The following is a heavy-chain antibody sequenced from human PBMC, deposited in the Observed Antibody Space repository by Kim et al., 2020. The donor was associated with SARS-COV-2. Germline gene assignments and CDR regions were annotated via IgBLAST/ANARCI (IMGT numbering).Heavy chain of an antibody. V-gene: IGHV3-33*01. D-gene: IGHD2-15*01. J-gene: IGHJ4*01. CDR1: GFTFSSYG. CDR2: ICCDGSDT. Sequence: GGSLRLSCAASGFTFSSYGMHWVRQAPGKGLEWVAGICCDGSDTYYADSVKGRFTISRDNSKNTLYLQMNSLRAEDTAVYYCARDRGNCSDASCQVAYWG. CDR3: ARDRGNCSDASCQVAY.